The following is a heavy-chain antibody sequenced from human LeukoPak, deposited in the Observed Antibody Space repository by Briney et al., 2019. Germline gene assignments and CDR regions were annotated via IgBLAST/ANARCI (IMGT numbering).Heavy chain of an antibody. CDR3: ARGPPSYDSSGYYYASYYYMDV. V-gene: IGHV4-31*03. D-gene: IGHD3-22*01. Sequence: SQTLSLTCSVSGASISSGGYFCRWIRQHPGKGLEWIGYISYSGSTYYNPSLKSRIIISVDTSKNQFSLKLSSVTAADTAVYYCARGPPSYDSSGYYYASYYYMDVWGKGTTVTVSS. J-gene: IGHJ6*03. CDR2: ISYSGST. CDR1: GASISSGGYF.